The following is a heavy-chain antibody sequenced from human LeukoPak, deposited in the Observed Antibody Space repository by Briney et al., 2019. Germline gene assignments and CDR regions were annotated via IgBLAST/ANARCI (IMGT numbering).Heavy chain of an antibody. CDR3: ARDDYGDYVRDY. Sequence: ASVKVSFKASGYTFTSYGISWVRQAPGQGLEWMGWISAYNGNTNYAQKLQGRVNMTTDTSTSTAYMELRSLRSDDTAVYYCARDDYGDYVRDYWGQGTLVTVSS. J-gene: IGHJ4*02. CDR1: GYTFTSYG. D-gene: IGHD4-17*01. CDR2: ISAYNGNT. V-gene: IGHV1-18*01.